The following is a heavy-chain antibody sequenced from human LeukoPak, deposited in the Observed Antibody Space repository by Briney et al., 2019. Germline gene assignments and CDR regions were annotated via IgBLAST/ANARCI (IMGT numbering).Heavy chain of an antibody. V-gene: IGHV1-69*04. J-gene: IGHJ3*02. CDR2: IIPILGIA. CDR3: ATHGYYYDSSGYSAFDI. CDR1: GGTFSSYA. Sequence: SVKVSCKASGGTFSSYAISWVRQAPGQGLEWMGRIIPILGIANYAQKFQGRVTITADKSTSTAYMELSSLRSEDTAVYYCATHGYYYDSSGYSAFDIWGQGTMVTVSS. D-gene: IGHD3-22*01.